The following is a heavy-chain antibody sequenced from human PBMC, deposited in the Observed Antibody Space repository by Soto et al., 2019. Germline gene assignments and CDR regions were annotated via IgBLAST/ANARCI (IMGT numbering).Heavy chain of an antibody. Sequence: PGGSLRLSCAASVFTLGDYWMNWIRQAPGKGLEWVSYITNSGSTVYYADSVKGRFTFSRDNAKNSLDLQMNSLRAEDTAMYYCARSALGVGDAFDIWGHGTMVTVSS. J-gene: IGHJ3*02. CDR1: VFTLGDYW. D-gene: IGHD3-16*01. CDR2: ITNSGSTV. CDR3: ARSALGVGDAFDI. V-gene: IGHV3-11*01.